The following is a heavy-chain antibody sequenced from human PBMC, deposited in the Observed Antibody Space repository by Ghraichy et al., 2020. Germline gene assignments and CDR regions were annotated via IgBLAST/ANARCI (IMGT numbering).Heavy chain of an antibody. Sequence: ESLNISCAVYGGSFRGYYWSWIRHSPGKGLEWIGDINHSGSTNYNPSLKRRVTISVDTSKNQFSLKMRSVTAADTSVYFCARMKDILTGSYTHRPYSFDFWGQGTLVAVSS. CDR2: INHSGST. V-gene: IGHV4-34*01. J-gene: IGHJ4*02. CDR1: GGSFRGYY. D-gene: IGHD3-9*01. CDR3: ARMKDILTGSYTHRPYSFDF.